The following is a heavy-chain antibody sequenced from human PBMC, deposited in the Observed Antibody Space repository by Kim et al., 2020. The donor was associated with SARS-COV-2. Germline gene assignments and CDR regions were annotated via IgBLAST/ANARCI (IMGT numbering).Heavy chain of an antibody. D-gene: IGHD1-26*01. CDR2: IKEDGSER. V-gene: IGHV3-7*01. Sequence: GGSLRLSCAASGFTFTSDWMSWVRQAPGKGLEWVAKIKEDGSERYYVNSVEGRFTISRDNAKNSLYLQMNSLSAEDTGVYYCARDRSYSIDYWGQGSLVTVSS. CDR3: ARDRSYSIDY. CDR1: GFTFTSDW. J-gene: IGHJ4*02.